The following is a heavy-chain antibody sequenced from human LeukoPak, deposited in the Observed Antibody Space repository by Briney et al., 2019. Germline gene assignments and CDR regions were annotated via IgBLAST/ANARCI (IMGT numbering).Heavy chain of an antibody. J-gene: IGHJ4*02. CDR3: ARDLKMGYSSGRHSWGTGSSNDY. D-gene: IGHD6-19*01. CDR2: INPDSGGT. CDR1: GYTFTGYH. Sequence: ASVKVSCKASGYTFTGYHMHWVRQAPGQGLEWMGWINPDSGGTDYAQKFQGRVTMTRDTSISTAYMELSRLRSDDTAMYYCARDLKMGYSSGRHSWGTGSSNDYWGQGTLVTVSS. V-gene: IGHV1-2*02.